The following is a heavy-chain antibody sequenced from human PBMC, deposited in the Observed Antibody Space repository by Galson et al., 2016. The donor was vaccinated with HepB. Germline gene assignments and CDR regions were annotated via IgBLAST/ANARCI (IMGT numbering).Heavy chain of an antibody. Sequence: SLRLSCAASGFTFSNHWMHWVRQAPGKGLVWVSRINPGGSDTMYADSVKGRFTISRDNAKNTLYLQMNTLRVEDTAVYYCAKVGWREYDGYWGQGTLVTVSP. D-gene: IGHD3-10*01. V-gene: IGHV3-74*03. J-gene: IGHJ4*02. CDR3: AKVGWREYDGY. CDR1: GFTFSNHW. CDR2: INPGGSDT.